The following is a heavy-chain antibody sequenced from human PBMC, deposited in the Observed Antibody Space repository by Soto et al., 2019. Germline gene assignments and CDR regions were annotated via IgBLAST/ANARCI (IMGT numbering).Heavy chain of an antibody. CDR3: ARDRDSSYFPPPYYFDS. CDR2: ISYDGSKT. V-gene: IGHV3-30*04. D-gene: IGHD4-4*01. CDR1: ALTFRSYT. Sequence: QVQLVESGGGVVQPGRSLRLSCAASALTFRSYTMHWVRQAPGKGREWLATISYDGSKTNYADSVRGRFTISRDNSKSTLFLQMDSLRPEDTAVYSCARDRDSSYFPPPYYFDSWGQGTLVTVSS. J-gene: IGHJ4*02.